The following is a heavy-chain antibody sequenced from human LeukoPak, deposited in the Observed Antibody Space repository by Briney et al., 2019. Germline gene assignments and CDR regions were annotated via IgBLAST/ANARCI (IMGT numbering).Heavy chain of an antibody. J-gene: IGHJ4*02. CDR3: AREHSSSSYFDY. Sequence: HPGGSLRLSCAACGFTFSSYGMHWVRQAPGKGLELVAVISYDGSNKYYADSVKGRFTISRDNSKNTLYLQMNSLRAEDTAVYYCAREHSSSSYFDYWGQGTLVTVSS. CDR1: GFTFSSYG. V-gene: IGHV3-30*03. CDR2: ISYDGSNK. D-gene: IGHD6-6*01.